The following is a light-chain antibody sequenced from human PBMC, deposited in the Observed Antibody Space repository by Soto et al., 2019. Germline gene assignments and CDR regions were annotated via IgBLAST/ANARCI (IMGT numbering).Light chain of an antibody. V-gene: IGKV3-20*01. CDR3: LQYGSSPRT. CDR2: GAS. J-gene: IGKJ1*01. CDR1: QSVSNNY. Sequence: EIVLTQSPGTLSSSPGERATLSCRASQSVSNNYLTWYQQKPGQAPRLLIYGASSRATGIPDRFSGYGSGTDFTLTISRLEPEDFAVYYCLQYGSSPRTFGQGTKVDIK.